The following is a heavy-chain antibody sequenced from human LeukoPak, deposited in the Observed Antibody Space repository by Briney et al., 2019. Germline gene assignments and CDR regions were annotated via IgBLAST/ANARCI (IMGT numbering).Heavy chain of an antibody. Sequence: GGSLRLSCAASGFTFTSYTMNWVRQAPGKGLEWVSSITSDSSYIYYADSVKGRFTISRDNAKNSLYLQMTSLRVEDTAVYYCAKTYGHFDDWGQGTLVTVSS. CDR2: ITSDSSYI. J-gene: IGHJ4*02. V-gene: IGHV3-21*01. CDR1: GFTFTSYT. D-gene: IGHD4-17*01. CDR3: AKTYGHFDD.